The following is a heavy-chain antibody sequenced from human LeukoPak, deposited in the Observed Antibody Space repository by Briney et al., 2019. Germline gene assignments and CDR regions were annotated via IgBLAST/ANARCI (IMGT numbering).Heavy chain of an antibody. CDR2: NNGSGGST. CDR1: GFTFSSYA. CDR3: AKGMEYHIANTDY. D-gene: IGHD6-13*01. V-gene: IGHV3-23*01. Sequence: GGSLRLSCAASGFTFSSYAMSWVRQAPGKGLEWVSDNNGSGGSTYHADSVKGRFTISRDNSKNTLYLQMNSLRAEDTAVYYCAKGMEYHIANTDYWGQGTLVTVSS. J-gene: IGHJ4*02.